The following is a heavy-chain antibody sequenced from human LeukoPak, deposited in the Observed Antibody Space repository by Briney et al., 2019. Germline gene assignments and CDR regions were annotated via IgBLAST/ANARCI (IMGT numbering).Heavy chain of an antibody. J-gene: IGHJ4*02. CDR3: ARDLRSGGVTYGQDS. V-gene: IGHV1-2*02. Sequence: ASVKVSCKASGGTFSSYAISWVRQAPGQGLEWMGWIIPKSGATNYAQRFRDRVTVTSDTSTAYMDLSRLTSDDTAVYYCARDLRSGGVTYGQDSWGQGTLVTVSS. CDR1: GGTFSSYA. CDR2: IIPKSGAT. D-gene: IGHD5-18*01.